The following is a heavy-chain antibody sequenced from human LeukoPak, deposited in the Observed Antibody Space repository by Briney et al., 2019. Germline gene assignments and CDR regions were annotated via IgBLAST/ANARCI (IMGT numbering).Heavy chain of an antibody. CDR3: ARGRVYCSSTSCHNRVDYYYGMTS. CDR1: GFTFSSYD. CDR2: IGTAGDT. J-gene: IGHJ6*02. Sequence: GGSLRLSCAASGFTFSSYDMHWVRQATGKGLEWVSAIGTAGDTYYPGSVKGRFTISRENAKNSLYLQMNSLRAEDTAVYYCARGRVYCSSTSCHNRVDYYYGMTSGAKGPRSPSP. D-gene: IGHD2-2*01. V-gene: IGHV3-13*01.